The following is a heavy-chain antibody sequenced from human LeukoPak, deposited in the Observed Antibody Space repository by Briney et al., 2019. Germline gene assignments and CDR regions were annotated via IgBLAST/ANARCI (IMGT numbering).Heavy chain of an antibody. CDR1: GFTFSSYD. Sequence: GGSPRLSCAASGFTFSSYDMSWVRQAPGKGLEWVAFIRYDGSNKYYADSVKGRFTISRDNSKNTLYLQMYSLRAEDTAVYYCAKDRDSTAAIPPRYFDYWGQGTLVTVSS. V-gene: IGHV3-30*02. J-gene: IGHJ4*02. CDR2: IRYDGSNK. CDR3: AKDRDSTAAIPPRYFDY. D-gene: IGHD2-21*02.